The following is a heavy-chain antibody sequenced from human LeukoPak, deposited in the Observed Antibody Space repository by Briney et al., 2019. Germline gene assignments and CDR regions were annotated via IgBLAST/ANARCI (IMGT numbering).Heavy chain of an antibody. CDR3: VSPRGFSYGYFDY. Sequence: SETLSLTCTVSGGSISSSSAYWSWIRQPPGKGLEWIGSIYYSKNTYYNPSLKSRVTISADTSKNQFSLTLGSVSATDTAIYYCVSPRGFSYGYFDYWGQGTLVTVSS. V-gene: IGHV4-39*01. J-gene: IGHJ4*02. CDR1: GGSISSSSAY. D-gene: IGHD5-18*01. CDR2: IYYSKNT.